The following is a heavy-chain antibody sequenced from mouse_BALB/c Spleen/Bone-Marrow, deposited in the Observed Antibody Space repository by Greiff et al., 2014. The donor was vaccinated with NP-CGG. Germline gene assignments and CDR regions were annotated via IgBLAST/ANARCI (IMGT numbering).Heavy chain of an antibody. Sequence: LKQPGSELVRPGASVKLSCKASGYTFTSYWMHWVKQRPGQGLEWIGNIYPGSGSTNYDEKFKSKATLTVDTASSTAYMQPSSLTSEDSAVYYCTRSGYDVAYWGQGTLVTVSA. CDR1: GYTFTSYW. CDR3: TRSGYDVAY. V-gene: IGHV1S22*01. CDR2: IYPGSGST. D-gene: IGHD2-2*01. J-gene: IGHJ3*01.